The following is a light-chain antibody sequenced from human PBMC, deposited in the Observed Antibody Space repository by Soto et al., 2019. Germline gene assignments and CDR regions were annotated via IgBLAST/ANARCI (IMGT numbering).Light chain of an antibody. CDR1: TSDVGSYDS. V-gene: IGLV2-23*02. CDR3: CSYAGTSYV. CDR2: EVN. Sequence: QSVLPQRASVYGSPGQSITISRTGTTSDVGSYDSVSWYQHHPGKAPKLMIYEVNKRPSGVSIRFSGSKSGNTASLTISGLQAEDEADYYCCSYAGTSYVFGAGTKAPS. J-gene: IGLJ1*01.